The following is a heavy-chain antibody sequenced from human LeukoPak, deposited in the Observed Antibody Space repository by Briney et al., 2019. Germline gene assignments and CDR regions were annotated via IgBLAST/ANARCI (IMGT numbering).Heavy chain of an antibody. CDR2: MSGSGGDT. CDR1: GFTSSTYA. CDR3: AKDNNYYYGMDV. J-gene: IGHJ6*02. Sequence: SGGSLRLSCAASGFTSSTYAMNWVRQAPEKGLEWVSGMSGSGGDTYYADSVKGRFTISRDNSKNTLYLQMNSLRAEDTAVYYCAKDNNYYYGMDVWGQGTTVTVSS. V-gene: IGHV3-23*01.